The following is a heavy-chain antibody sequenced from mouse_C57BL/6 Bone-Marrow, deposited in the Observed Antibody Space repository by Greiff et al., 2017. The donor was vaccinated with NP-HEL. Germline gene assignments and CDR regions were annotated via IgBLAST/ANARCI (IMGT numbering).Heavy chain of an antibody. CDR3: ARGGYYDFFYAMDY. J-gene: IGHJ4*01. Sequence: EVQLQQSGPVLVKPGASVKMSCKASGYTFTDYYMNWVKQSHGKSLEWIGVINPYNGGTSYNQKFKGKATLTVDKSSSTAYMELNSLTSEDSAVYYCARGGYYDFFYAMDYWGQGTSVTVSS. V-gene: IGHV1-19*01. D-gene: IGHD2-3*01. CDR1: GYTFTDYY. CDR2: INPYNGGT.